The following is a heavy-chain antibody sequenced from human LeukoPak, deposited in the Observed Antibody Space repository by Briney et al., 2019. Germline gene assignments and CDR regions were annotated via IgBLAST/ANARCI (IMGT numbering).Heavy chain of an antibody. D-gene: IGHD3-10*01. CDR1: GFTFSSYS. V-gene: IGHV3-21*01. CDR2: ISSSSSYI. Sequence: GGSLRLSCAASGFTFSSYSMNWVRQAPGKGLEWVSSISSSSSYIYYADSVKGRFTISRDNAKNSLYLQMNSLRAEDTAVYYCARERDVLLWFGELGSHYYYYMDVWGKGTTVTVSS. CDR3: ARERDVLLWFGELGSHYYYYMDV. J-gene: IGHJ6*03.